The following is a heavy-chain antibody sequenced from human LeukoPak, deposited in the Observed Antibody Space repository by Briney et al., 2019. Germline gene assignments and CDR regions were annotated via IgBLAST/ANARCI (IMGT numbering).Heavy chain of an antibody. CDR1: GFTFSIYW. D-gene: IGHD3-9*01. CDR2: ISYDGSNK. Sequence: GGSLRLSCAASGFTFSIYWMNWVRQAPGKGLEWVAVISYDGSNKYYADSVKGRFTISRDNSKNTLYLQINSLRAEDTAVYYCAKVANYDILTDAIDYWGQGTLVTVSS. J-gene: IGHJ4*02. V-gene: IGHV3-30*18. CDR3: AKVANYDILTDAIDY.